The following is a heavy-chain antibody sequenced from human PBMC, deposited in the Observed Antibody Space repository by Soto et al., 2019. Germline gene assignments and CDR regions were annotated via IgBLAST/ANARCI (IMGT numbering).Heavy chain of an antibody. CDR3: ARDQVDIVATSNIDV. V-gene: IGHV1-18*01. J-gene: IGHJ6*03. CDR2: ISAYNGNT. CDR1: GYTFTSYG. D-gene: IGHD5-12*01. Sequence: GASVKVSCKASGYTFTSYGISWVRQAPGQGLEWMGWISAYNGNTNYAQKLQGRVTMTTDTSTSTAYMGLRSLRSDDTAVYYCARDQVDIVATSNIDVWGKGTTVTVSS.